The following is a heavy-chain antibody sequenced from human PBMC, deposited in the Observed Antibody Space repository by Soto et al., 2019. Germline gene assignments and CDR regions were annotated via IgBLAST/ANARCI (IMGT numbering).Heavy chain of an antibody. D-gene: IGHD1-26*01. V-gene: IGHV2-5*02. Sequence: QITLKESGPTLVKPTQTLTLTCTFSGFSLTTSGVGVGWIRQPPGKALEWLAVIYWDVDKSYSPSLKSRLTITKATSKNQLVLTMTNMDPVDTATYYCAHSLWWELLPYYFDYWGQGTLVTVSS. CDR2: IYWDVDK. J-gene: IGHJ4*02. CDR1: GFSLTTSGVG. CDR3: AHSLWWELLPYYFDY.